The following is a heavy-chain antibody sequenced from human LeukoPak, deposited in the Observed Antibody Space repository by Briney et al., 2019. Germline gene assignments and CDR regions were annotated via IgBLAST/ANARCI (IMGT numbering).Heavy chain of an antibody. J-gene: IGHJ6*04. CDR3: ARGNYGSGVLDV. Sequence: SETLSLTCTVSGGSIYSGSYYWGWIRQPPGKGLEWIGSIYYSGSTYYNLSLKSRVTISIDTSKNQFSLKLSSVTAADTAVYYCARGNYGSGVLDVWGKGTTVTISS. CDR1: GGSIYSGSYY. CDR2: IYYSGST. D-gene: IGHD3-10*01. V-gene: IGHV4-39*07.